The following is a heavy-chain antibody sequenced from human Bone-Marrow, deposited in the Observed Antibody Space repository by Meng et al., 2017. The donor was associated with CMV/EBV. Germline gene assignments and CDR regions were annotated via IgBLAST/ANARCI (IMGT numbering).Heavy chain of an antibody. J-gene: IGHJ4*02. CDR1: GITVSSYS. V-gene: IGHV3-21*01. CDR3: ARDVGGSGSY. CDR2: ISRSGNNI. Sequence: GESLKISCVGSGITVSSYSMNWVRQSPGRGLEWVSSISRSGNNIHYADSLKGRLTISRDNAKNSLYLQMNSLRAEDTAVYYCARDVGGSGSYWGQGTLVTVSS. D-gene: IGHD3-10*01.